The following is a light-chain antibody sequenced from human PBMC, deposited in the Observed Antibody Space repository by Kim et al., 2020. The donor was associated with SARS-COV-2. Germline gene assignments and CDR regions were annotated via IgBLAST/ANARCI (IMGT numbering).Light chain of an antibody. Sequence: SASVGDSVTVTCQASQDIGNYLSWYQQKPGKAPKLLIYDASNLETGVPSRFSGSASGTDFTFTISSLQPEDSATYYCQQYDNLPLTFGGGTKLEI. CDR2: DAS. V-gene: IGKV1-33*01. CDR3: QQYDNLPLT. J-gene: IGKJ4*01. CDR1: QDIGNY.